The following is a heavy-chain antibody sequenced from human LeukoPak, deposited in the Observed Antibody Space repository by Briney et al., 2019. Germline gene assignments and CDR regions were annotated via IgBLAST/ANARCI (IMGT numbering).Heavy chain of an antibody. J-gene: IGHJ6*02. CDR3: ARVVLDASGPGHTNYYYYYGMDV. CDR2: INPNSGGT. CDR1: GYTFTGYY. V-gene: IGHV1-2*02. D-gene: IGHD2-15*01. Sequence: ASVKVSCKASGYTFTGYYMHWVRQAPGQGLEWMGWINPNSGGTNYAQKFQGRVTMTRDTSISTAYMELSRLRSDDTAVYYCARVVLDASGPGHTNYYYYYGMDVWAQGTTVTVSS.